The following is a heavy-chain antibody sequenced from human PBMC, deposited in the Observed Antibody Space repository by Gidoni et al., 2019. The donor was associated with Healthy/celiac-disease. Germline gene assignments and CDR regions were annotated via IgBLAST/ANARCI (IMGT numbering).Heavy chain of an antibody. V-gene: IGHV3-11*01. CDR1: GFTFRDYY. J-gene: IGHJ5*02. Sequence: QVQLVESGGGLVKPGGSLRLSCAASGFTFRDYYMSCIRQAPGKGLEWVSYISSSGITIYYADSGKGRFTISRYNAKNSLYLQMNSLRAEDTAVYYCARCWGWSIKTETNWFDPWGQGTLVTVSS. D-gene: IGHD6-19*01. CDR3: ARCWGWSIKTETNWFDP. CDR2: ISSSGITI.